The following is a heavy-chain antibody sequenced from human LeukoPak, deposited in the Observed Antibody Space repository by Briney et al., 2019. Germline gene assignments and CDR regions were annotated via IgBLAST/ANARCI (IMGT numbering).Heavy chain of an antibody. J-gene: IGHJ4*02. CDR1: GYTFTSYG. V-gene: IGHV1-18*01. D-gene: IGHD3-22*01. CDR2: ISAYNGNA. CDR3: ARVGYDSSGYPHLN. Sequence: ASVKVSCKASGYTFTSYGISWVRQAPGQGLEWMGWISAYNGNANYAQKLQGRVTMTTDTSTSTAYIELRSLRSDDTAVYYCARVGYDSSGYPHLNWGQGTLVTVSS.